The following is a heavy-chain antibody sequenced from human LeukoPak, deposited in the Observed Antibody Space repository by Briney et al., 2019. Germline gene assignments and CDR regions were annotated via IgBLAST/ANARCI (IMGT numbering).Heavy chain of an antibody. CDR3: AGKLPSSYCSGGSCYTEAYYFDY. D-gene: IGHD2-15*01. V-gene: IGHV3-30*03. J-gene: IGHJ4*02. CDR1: GFTFSSYG. Sequence: GGSLRLSCAASGFTFSSYGMHWVRQAPGKGLEWVAVISYDGSNKYYTDSVKGRFTISRDNSKNTLYLQMNSLRAEDTAVYYCAGKLPSSYCSGGSCYTEAYYFDYWGQGTLVTVSS. CDR2: ISYDGSNK.